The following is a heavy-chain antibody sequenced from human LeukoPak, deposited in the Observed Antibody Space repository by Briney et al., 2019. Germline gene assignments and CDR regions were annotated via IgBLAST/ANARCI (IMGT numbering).Heavy chain of an antibody. V-gene: IGHV3-23*01. CDR3: AKEVYDSSGYYSQYFDY. Sequence: GGSLRLSCAASGFTFSSNAMSWVRQAPGKGLEWVSAISGSGGSTYYADSVKGRFTISRDNSKNTLYLQMNSLRAEDTAVYYCAKEVYDSSGYYSQYFDYWGQGTLVTVSS. CDR2: ISGSGGST. D-gene: IGHD3-22*01. CDR1: GFTFSSNA. J-gene: IGHJ4*02.